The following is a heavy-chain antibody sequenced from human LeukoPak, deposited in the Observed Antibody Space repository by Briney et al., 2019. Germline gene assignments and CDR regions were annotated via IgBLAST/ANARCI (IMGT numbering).Heavy chain of an antibody. D-gene: IGHD6-13*01. J-gene: IGHJ4*02. CDR1: GFTFSSYG. Sequence: GGSLRLSCAASGFTFSSYGMHWVRQAPGKGLEWVAVISYDGSNKYYADSVKGRFTISRDNSKNTLYLQMNSLRAEDTAVYYCAKGVAAAGTELFDYWGQGTLVTVSS. CDR3: AKGVAAAGTELFDY. V-gene: IGHV3-30*18. CDR2: ISYDGSNK.